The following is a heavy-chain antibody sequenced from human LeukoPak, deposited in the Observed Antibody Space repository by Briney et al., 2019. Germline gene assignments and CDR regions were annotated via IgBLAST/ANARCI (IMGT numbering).Heavy chain of an antibody. CDR1: GYTLTELS. Sequence: GASVKVSCKVSGYTLTELSMHWVRQAPGKGLEWMGGFDPEDGETIYAQKFQGRVTITRDTSASTAYMELSSLRSEDTAVYYCARAARGSIVTMVRGVIPGPDYWGQGTLVTVSS. D-gene: IGHD3-10*01. CDR3: ARAARGSIVTMVRGVIPGPDY. V-gene: IGHV1-24*01. CDR2: FDPEDGET. J-gene: IGHJ4*02.